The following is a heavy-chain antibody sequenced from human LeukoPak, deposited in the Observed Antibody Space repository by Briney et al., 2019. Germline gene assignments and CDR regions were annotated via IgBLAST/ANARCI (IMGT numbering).Heavy chain of an antibody. CDR3: ARERPSIVVVVAATLDY. Sequence: PGGSLRLSCAASGFTFSSYSMNWVRQAPGKGLEWVSSISSSSSYIYYADSVKGRFTISRDNAKNSLYLQMNSLRAEDTAVYYYARERPSIVVVVAATLDYWGQGTLVTVSS. J-gene: IGHJ4*02. V-gene: IGHV3-21*01. D-gene: IGHD2-15*01. CDR2: ISSSSSYI. CDR1: GFTFSSYS.